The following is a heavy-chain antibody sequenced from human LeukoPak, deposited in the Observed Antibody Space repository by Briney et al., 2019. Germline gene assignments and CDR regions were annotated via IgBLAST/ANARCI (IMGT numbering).Heavy chain of an antibody. Sequence: GGSLRLSCAASGFTFSSYAMSWVRQAPGKGLEWVSAISGSGGSTYYADSVKGRFTISRDNSKNTLYLQMNSLKTEDTAVYYCARAPNSGTLGEDYWGQGTLVAVSS. CDR2: ISGSGGST. CDR1: GFTFSSYA. V-gene: IGHV3-23*01. CDR3: ARAPNSGTLGEDY. D-gene: IGHD1-26*01. J-gene: IGHJ4*02.